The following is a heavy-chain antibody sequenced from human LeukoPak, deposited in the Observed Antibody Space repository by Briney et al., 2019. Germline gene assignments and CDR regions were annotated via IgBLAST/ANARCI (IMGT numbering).Heavy chain of an antibody. Sequence: GGSLRLSCTAAGFPFSSYAMHWVRQAPGKGMEWVAFISYDGSNKYSADSVKGRFTISRDNSKNTLFLQMNSLGAEDTAVYYCARGGSFSGITMRLLWGQGTLVTVSS. CDR2: ISYDGSNK. V-gene: IGHV3-30-3*01. J-gene: IGHJ4*02. D-gene: IGHD3-22*01. CDR1: GFPFSSYA. CDR3: ARGGSFSGITMRLL.